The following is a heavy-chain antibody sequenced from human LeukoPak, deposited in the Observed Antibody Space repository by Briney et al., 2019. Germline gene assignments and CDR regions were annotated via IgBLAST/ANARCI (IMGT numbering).Heavy chain of an antibody. J-gene: IGHJ4*02. D-gene: IGHD6-6*01. CDR3: ARLYSSSFPLY. V-gene: IGHV4-59*08. Sequence: SETLSLTCTVSGGSISSYYWSWLRQPPGKALEWIGYIYYSGSTNYNPSLKSRVTISVDTSKNQFSLKLSSVTAADTAVYYCARLYSSSFPLYWGQGTLVTVSS. CDR2: IYYSGST. CDR1: GGSISSYY.